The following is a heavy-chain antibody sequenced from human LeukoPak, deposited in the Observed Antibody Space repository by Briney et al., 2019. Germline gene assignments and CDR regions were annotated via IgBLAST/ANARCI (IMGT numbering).Heavy chain of an antibody. D-gene: IGHD6-13*01. Sequence: GSLRLSCSASGFTFSGYPMHWVRQAPGKGLQYVSGISSNGGSTYYADSVKARFTISRDNSKNTLFLQMTSLRAEDTAVYYCVKRGSSWSFDYWGQGTLVTVSS. V-gene: IGHV3-64D*06. CDR2: ISSNGGST. CDR1: GFTFSGYP. J-gene: IGHJ4*02. CDR3: VKRGSSWSFDY.